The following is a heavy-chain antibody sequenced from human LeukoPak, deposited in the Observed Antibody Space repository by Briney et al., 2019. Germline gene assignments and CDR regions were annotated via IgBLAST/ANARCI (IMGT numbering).Heavy chain of an antibody. V-gene: IGHV4-39*01. CDR1: GGSISSSNYY. Sequence: SETLSLTCTVSGGSISSSNYYWSRIRQPPGKGLEWIGSIYYSGNTYYNPSLKSRVTISVDTSKNQFSLKLTSVTAADTAVYYCAHFKGGSFDFWGQGTMVTVSS. J-gene: IGHJ3*01. CDR3: AHFKGGSFDF. D-gene: IGHD1-26*01. CDR2: IYYSGNT.